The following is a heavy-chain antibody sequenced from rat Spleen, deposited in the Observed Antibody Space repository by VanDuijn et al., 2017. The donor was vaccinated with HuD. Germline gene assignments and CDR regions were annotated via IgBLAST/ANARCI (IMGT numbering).Heavy chain of an antibody. CDR1: GFTFSDYG. J-gene: IGHJ2*01. Sequence: EVQMVESGGGLVQPGRSLKLSCAASGFTFSDYGMAWVRQAPTKGLEWVATISTSGGSTYYRDSVKGRFTVSRDNAKSTLYLQMDSLRSEDTATYYCARLRMMVVITLDYWGQGVMVTVSS. CDR2: ISTSGGST. V-gene: IGHV5-29*01. D-gene: IGHD1-12*02. CDR3: ARLRMMVVITLDY.